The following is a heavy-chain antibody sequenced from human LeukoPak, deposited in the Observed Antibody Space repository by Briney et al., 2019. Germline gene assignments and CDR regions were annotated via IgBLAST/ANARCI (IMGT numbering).Heavy chain of an antibody. D-gene: IGHD1-26*01. CDR3: ARESLVGATTIDY. CDR1: GFTFSGYE. V-gene: IGHV3-48*03. Sequence: GGSLRLSCAASGFTFSGYEMNWVRQAPGKGLGWVSYISSSGSTIYYAGSVKGRFTISRDNAKNSLFLQMNSLRAEDTAFYYCARESLVGATTIDYWGQGTLVTVSS. J-gene: IGHJ4*02. CDR2: ISSSGSTI.